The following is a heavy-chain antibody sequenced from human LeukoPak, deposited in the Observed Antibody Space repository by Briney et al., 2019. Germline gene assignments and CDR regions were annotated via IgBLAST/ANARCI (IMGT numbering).Heavy chain of an antibody. CDR1: GYTFTSYG. CDR2: ISAYNGNT. D-gene: IGHD2-15*01. Sequence: ASVKVSCKASGYTFTSYGISWVRQAPGQGLEWMGWISAYNGNTNYAQKFQGRVTMTRDTSTSTVYMELSSLRSEDTAVYYCARSCSGGSCYYYYFDYWGQGTLVTVSS. CDR3: ARSCSGGSCYYYYFDY. J-gene: IGHJ4*02. V-gene: IGHV1-18*01.